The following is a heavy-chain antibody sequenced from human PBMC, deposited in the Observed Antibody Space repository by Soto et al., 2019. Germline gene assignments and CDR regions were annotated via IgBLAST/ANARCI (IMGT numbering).Heavy chain of an antibody. CDR3: ARVRDSPYCSSTSCYLPLDY. V-gene: IGHV1-69*13. D-gene: IGHD2-2*01. J-gene: IGHJ4*02. CDR2: IIPIFGTA. CDR1: GGTFSSYA. Sequence: SVKVSCKASGGTFSSYAISWVRQAPGQGLEWMGGIIPIFGTANYAQKFQGRVTITADESTSTAYMELSSLRSEDTAVYYCARVRDSPYCSSTSCYLPLDYWGQGTLVTV.